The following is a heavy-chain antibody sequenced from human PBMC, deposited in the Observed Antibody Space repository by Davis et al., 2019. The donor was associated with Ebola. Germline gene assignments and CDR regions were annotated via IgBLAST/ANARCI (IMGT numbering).Heavy chain of an antibody. CDR2: INHSGSS. Sequence: SETLSLTCAVYVGSFSGYYWSWIRQPPGKGLEWIGEINHSGSSKHSPSLKSRLTISVDTSKNQFSLKLSSVTAADTAVYYCARHSRLLYKTVYYYYYGMDVWGQGTTVTVSS. D-gene: IGHD3-3*01. V-gene: IGHV4-34*01. CDR1: VGSFSGYY. CDR3: ARHSRLLYKTVYYYYYGMDV. J-gene: IGHJ6*02.